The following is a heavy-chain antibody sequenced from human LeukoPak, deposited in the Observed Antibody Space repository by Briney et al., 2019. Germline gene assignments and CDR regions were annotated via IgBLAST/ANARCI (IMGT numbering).Heavy chain of an antibody. D-gene: IGHD5-12*01. CDR3: AKGGADHCDY. V-gene: IGHV3-21*01. CDR2: ISSSSSYI. Sequence: GGSLRLSCAASGFTFSSYSMNWVRQAPGKGLEWVSSISSSSSYIYYADSVKGRFTISRDNAKNSLYLQMNSLRAEDTAVYYCAKGGADHCDYWGQGTLVTVSS. CDR1: GFTFSSYS. J-gene: IGHJ4*02.